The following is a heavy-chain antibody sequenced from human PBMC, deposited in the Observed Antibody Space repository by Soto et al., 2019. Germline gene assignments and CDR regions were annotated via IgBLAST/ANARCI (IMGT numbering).Heavy chain of an antibody. D-gene: IGHD4-17*01. J-gene: IGHJ4*02. CDR3: ARWATVTPGFDY. CDR1: GFTFSSYG. Sequence: PGGSLRLSCAASGFTFSSYGMHWVRQAPGKGLEWVAVIWYDGSNKYYADSVKGRFTISRDNSKNTLYLQMNSLRAEDTAVYYCARWATVTPGFDYWGQGTLVTVSS. CDR2: IWYDGSNK. V-gene: IGHV3-33*01.